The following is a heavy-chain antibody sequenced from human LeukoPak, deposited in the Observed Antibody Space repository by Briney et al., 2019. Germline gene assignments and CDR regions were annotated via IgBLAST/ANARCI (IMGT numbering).Heavy chain of an antibody. J-gene: IGHJ4*02. CDR1: GFSISAFE. Sequence: GGSLRLSCTVSGFSISAFEMNWVRQAPGKGLEWVSQIISSGSAIYYADSVKGRFTLSRDNAKNSLYLQMSSLRVEDSAVYYCARRFDSWGQGTLVTVSS. CDR3: ARRFDS. V-gene: IGHV3-48*03. CDR2: IISSGSAI.